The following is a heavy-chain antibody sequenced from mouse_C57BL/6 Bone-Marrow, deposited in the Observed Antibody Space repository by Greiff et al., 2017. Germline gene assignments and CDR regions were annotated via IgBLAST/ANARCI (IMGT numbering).Heavy chain of an antibody. D-gene: IGHD2-10*02. V-gene: IGHV5-12*01. Sequence: DVMLVESGGGLVQPGGSLKLSCAASGFTFSDYYMYWVRQTPEKRLEWVAYISNGGGSTYYPDTVQGRFTISRDIAKNTLYLQMSRLKSEDTAMYYGAKRPYGNYAMDYWGQGTSVTVSS. CDR3: AKRPYGNYAMDY. CDR2: ISNGGGST. J-gene: IGHJ4*01. CDR1: GFTFSDYY.